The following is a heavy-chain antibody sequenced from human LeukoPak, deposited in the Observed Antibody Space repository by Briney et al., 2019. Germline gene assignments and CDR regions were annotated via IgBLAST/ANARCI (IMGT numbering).Heavy chain of an antibody. Sequence: GGSLRLSCAASGFIFRNYGMNWVRQPPGKGLEWVSGVSPNGETAYYADSVKGRFTISRDNSKNTLYLQMNSLRAEDTAVYYCAKDRSAFYYDSIGPRDAFDIWGQGTMVTVSS. V-gene: IGHV3-23*01. CDR3: AKDRSAFYYDSIGPRDAFDI. D-gene: IGHD3-22*01. CDR2: VSPNGETA. CDR1: GFIFRNYG. J-gene: IGHJ3*02.